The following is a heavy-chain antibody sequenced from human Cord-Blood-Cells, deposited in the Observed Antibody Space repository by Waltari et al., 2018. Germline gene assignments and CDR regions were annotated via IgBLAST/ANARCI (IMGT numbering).Heavy chain of an antibody. Sequence: QVQLRQSGAEVNKPASSVKVSCKATGVTISHYAIIWVRQAPGQGLGWQGGLIPIFGTANHAQKFQGRVTITADESPSTAYMELSSLRSDDTAVYYCASPPLIAAADYYFDYWGQGTLVTVSS. J-gene: IGHJ4*02. V-gene: IGHV1-69*01. CDR3: ASPPLIAAADYYFDY. CDR1: GVTISHYA. CDR2: LIPIFGTA. D-gene: IGHD6-13*01.